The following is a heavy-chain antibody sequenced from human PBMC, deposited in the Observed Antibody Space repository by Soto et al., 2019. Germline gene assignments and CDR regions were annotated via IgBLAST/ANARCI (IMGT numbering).Heavy chain of an antibody. V-gene: IGHV3-23*01. CDR2: IRGSGFNT. Sequence: GGSLRLSCTASGFTFSTYAMGWVRQAPGKGLEWVSNIRGSGFNTYYADSVKGRFTISRDNSKNTLYLQMNSLRAEDTAIYYCAKGLAVAGPYYYGMDVWGQGTTVTVSS. J-gene: IGHJ6*02. D-gene: IGHD6-19*01. CDR1: GFTFSTYA. CDR3: AKGLAVAGPYYYGMDV.